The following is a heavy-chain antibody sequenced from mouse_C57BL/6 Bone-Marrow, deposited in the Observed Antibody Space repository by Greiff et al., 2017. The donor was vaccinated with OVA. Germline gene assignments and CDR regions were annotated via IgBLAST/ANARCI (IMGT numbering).Heavy chain of an antibody. V-gene: IGHV1-85*01. J-gene: IGHJ3*01. D-gene: IGHD2-1*01. Sequence: QVQLQQSGPELVKPGASVKLSCKASGYTFTSYDINWVKQRPGQGLEWIGWIYPRDGSTKYNEKFKGKATLTVDTSSSTAYMELHSLTSEDSAVYFCASEDGNYLSWFAYWGQGTLVTVSA. CDR1: GYTFTSYD. CDR2: IYPRDGST. CDR3: ASEDGNYLSWFAY.